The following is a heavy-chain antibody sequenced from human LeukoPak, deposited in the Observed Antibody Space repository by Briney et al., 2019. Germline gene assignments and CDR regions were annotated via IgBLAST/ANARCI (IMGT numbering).Heavy chain of an antibody. CDR2: INHSGST. CDR1: GGSFSGYY. D-gene: IGHD3-3*01. J-gene: IGHJ4*02. CDR3: ATGGFLSRFDY. V-gene: IGHV4-34*01. Sequence: SETLSLTCAVYGGSFSGYYWSWIRQPPGKGLEWIGEINHSGSTNYNPSLKSRVTISVDTSKNQFSLKLSSVTAADTAVHYCATGGFLSRFDYWGQGTLVTVSS.